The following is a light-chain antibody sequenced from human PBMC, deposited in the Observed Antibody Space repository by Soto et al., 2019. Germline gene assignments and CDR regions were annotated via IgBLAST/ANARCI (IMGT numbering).Light chain of an antibody. CDR3: KQYSSYLLT. Sequence: DSQMTQSPSTLSASAGDSVTITCRASQSISSWLAWYQQKPGKAPKLLIYDASSLESGVPSRFRGSGSGTEFTLTISSLQPDDFATYYCKQYSSYLLTFGGGTKVEIK. V-gene: IGKV1-5*01. CDR1: QSISSW. J-gene: IGKJ4*01. CDR2: DAS.